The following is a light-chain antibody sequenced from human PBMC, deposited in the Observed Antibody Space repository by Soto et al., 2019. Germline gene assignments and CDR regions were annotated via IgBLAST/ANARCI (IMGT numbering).Light chain of an antibody. J-gene: IGKJ2*01. V-gene: IGKV3-11*01. Sequence: EIVLTQSPATLSWSPGERATLSCRASHSVSSQLGWYQQKPGQTPRLLIYDASNTATGIPARCSGSGSGTDFTLTISSLEPEDFGVYYCHQRSNWPRTFGQGTKLESK. CDR3: HQRSNWPRT. CDR2: DAS. CDR1: HSVSSQ.